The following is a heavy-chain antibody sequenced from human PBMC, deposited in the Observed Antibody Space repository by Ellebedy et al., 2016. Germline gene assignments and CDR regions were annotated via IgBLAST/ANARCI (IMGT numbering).Heavy chain of an antibody. Sequence: ASVKVSCXASGYTFTSYDINWVRQATGQGLEWMGWMNPNSGNTGYAQKFQGRVTMTRNTSISTAYMELSSLRSEDTAVYYCARVGKRDRNYVGYWGQGTLVTVSS. CDR3: ARVGKRDRNYVGY. J-gene: IGHJ4*02. V-gene: IGHV1-8*01. CDR2: MNPNSGNT. CDR1: GYTFTSYD. D-gene: IGHD7-27*01.